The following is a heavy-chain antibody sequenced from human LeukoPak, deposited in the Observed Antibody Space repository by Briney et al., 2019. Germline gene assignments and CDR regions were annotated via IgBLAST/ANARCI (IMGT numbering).Heavy chain of an antibody. Sequence: PGGSLRLSCAASGFTFSSYAMHWVRQAPGKGLEYVSAISSNGGSTYYANSVKGRFTISRDNSKSTLYLQMGSLRAEDMAVYYCAKQDSSSWYNWFDPWGQGTLVTVSS. CDR2: ISSNGGST. D-gene: IGHD6-13*01. J-gene: IGHJ5*02. V-gene: IGHV3-64*01. CDR1: GFTFSSYA. CDR3: AKQDSSSWYNWFDP.